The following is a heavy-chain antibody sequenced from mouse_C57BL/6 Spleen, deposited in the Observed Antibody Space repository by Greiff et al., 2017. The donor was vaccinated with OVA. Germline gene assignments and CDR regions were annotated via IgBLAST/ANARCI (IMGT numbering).Heavy chain of an antibody. Sequence: EVQLQQSGPELVKPGASVKISCKASGYTFTDYYMNWVKQSHGKSLEWIGDINPNNGGTSYNQKFKGKATLTVDKSSSTAYMELRSLTSEDSAVYYCARGGAQVPFDYWGQGTTLTVSS. D-gene: IGHD3-2*02. J-gene: IGHJ2*01. V-gene: IGHV1-26*01. CDR1: GYTFTDYY. CDR3: ARGGAQVPFDY. CDR2: INPNNGGT.